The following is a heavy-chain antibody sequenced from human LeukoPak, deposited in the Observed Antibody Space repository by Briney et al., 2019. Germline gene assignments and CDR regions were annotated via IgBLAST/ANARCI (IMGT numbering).Heavy chain of an antibody. CDR2: ISSSGTTI. CDR1: GFTFSDYY. J-gene: IGHJ4*02. D-gene: IGHD3-22*01. V-gene: IGHV3-11*04. Sequence: GGSLRLSCAASGFTFSDYYMSWIRQAPGKGLEWVSYISSSGTTIYYADSVKGRFTISRDNAKNSLYLQMNSLRAEDTAVYYCARGSTNYYDSSGYYPAWGQGTLVTVSS. CDR3: ARGSTNYYDSSGYYPA.